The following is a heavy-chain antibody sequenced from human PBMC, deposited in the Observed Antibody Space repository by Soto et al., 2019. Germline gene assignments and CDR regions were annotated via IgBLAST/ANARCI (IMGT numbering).Heavy chain of an antibody. CDR1: GYTFRYDD. V-gene: IGHV1-8*01. CDR2: MNPNSGNT. Sequence: SVKVSCKASGYTFRYDDIIWVRQATGQGLEWMGWMNPNSGNTGYAQKFQGRITMTTNTSISTARMEMNSLTSEDTAVYYCARVGAWALRNLDYWGQGTRVTVSS. J-gene: IGHJ4*02. D-gene: IGHD3-16*01. CDR3: ARVGAWALRNLDY.